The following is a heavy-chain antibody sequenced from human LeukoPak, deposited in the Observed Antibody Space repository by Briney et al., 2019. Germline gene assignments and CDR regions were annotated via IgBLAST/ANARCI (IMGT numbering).Heavy chain of an antibody. CDR3: AENGGSYYGYYYYMDV. CDR1: GFTFSSYA. CDR2: ISGSGGST. D-gene: IGHD1-26*01. J-gene: IGHJ6*03. V-gene: IGHV3-23*01. Sequence: GGSLRLSCAASGFTFSSYAMSWVRQAPGKGLEWVSAISGSGGSTYYADSVKGRFTISRDNSKNTLYLQMNSLRAEDTAVYYCAENGGSYYGYYYYMDVWGKGTTVTVSS.